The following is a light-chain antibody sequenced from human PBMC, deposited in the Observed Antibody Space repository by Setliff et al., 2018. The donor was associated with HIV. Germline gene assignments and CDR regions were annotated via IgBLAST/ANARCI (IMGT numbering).Light chain of an antibody. J-gene: IGLJ1*01. Sequence: QSVLTQPASVSGSPGQSITISCTGTSSDVGGYSYVSWYQRHPGRAPKLIIYEVKNRPSGVSSRFSGSKSGNTASLTISGLQAEDEADYYCSSYAITNTLPFGTGTKVTVL. CDR3: SSYAITNTLP. CDR2: EVK. CDR1: SSDVGGYSY. V-gene: IGLV2-14*01.